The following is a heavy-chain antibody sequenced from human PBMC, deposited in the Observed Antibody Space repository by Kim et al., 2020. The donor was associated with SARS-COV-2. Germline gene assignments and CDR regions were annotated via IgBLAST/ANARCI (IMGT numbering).Heavy chain of an antibody. D-gene: IGHD3-16*01. CDR3: AKVRKGYYGMDV. CDR2: ISYDGSNK. CDR1: GFTFSSYG. V-gene: IGHV3-30*18. J-gene: IGHJ6*02. Sequence: GGSLRLSCAASGFTFSSYGMHWVRQAPGKGLEWVAVISYDGSNKYYADSVKGRFTISRDNSKNTLYLQMNSLRAEDTAVYYCAKVRKGYYGMDVWGQGTTVTVSS.